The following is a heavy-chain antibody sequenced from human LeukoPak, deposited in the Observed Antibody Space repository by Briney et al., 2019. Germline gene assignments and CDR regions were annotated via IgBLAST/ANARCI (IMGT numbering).Heavy chain of an antibody. CDR2: ISSSGSTI. D-gene: IGHD3-10*02. V-gene: IGHV3-48*03. J-gene: IGHJ4*02. CDR1: GFTFSSYE. Sequence: GGSLRLSCAASGFTFSSYEMNWVRQAPGKGLEWVSYISSSGSTIYYADSVKGRFTISRDNAKNSLYLQMNSLRAEDTAVYYCAELGITMIGGVWGQGALVTVSS. CDR3: AELGITMIGGV.